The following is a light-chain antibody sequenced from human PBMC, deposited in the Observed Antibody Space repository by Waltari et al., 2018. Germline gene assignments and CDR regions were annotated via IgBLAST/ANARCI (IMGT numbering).Light chain of an antibody. CDR1: RSAVGGYSL. J-gene: IGLJ2*01. Sequence: QSALTQPASVPGSPGQSITISCTATRSAVGGYSLVSWSHHHPGKAPTVIIYEVTKRPAGVSSRFSGSKSGNTASLTISGLQAEDEADYYCCSYAGGDTLIFGGGTKLTVL. V-gene: IGLV2-23*02. CDR3: CSYAGGDTLI. CDR2: EVT.